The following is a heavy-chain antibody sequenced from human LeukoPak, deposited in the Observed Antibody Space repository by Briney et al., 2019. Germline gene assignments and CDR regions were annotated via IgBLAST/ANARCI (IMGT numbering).Heavy chain of an antibody. CDR1: GGSISSYY. CDR3: ARAMGPYSSPSPFDY. CDR2: IYYSGST. J-gene: IGHJ4*02. D-gene: IGHD6-13*01. V-gene: IGHV4-59*08. Sequence: SETLSLTCTVSGGSISSYYWNWIRQPPGKGLEWIGYIYYSGSTYYNPSLKSRVTISVDTSKNQFSLKLSSVTAADTAVYYCARAMGPYSSPSPFDYWGQGTLVTVSS.